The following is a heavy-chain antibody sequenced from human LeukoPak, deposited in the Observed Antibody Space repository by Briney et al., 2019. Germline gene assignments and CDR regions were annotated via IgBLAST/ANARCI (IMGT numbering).Heavy chain of an antibody. V-gene: IGHV3-33*01. CDR2: IRSDGSNK. CDR3: ARASGSYDY. J-gene: IGHJ4*02. D-gene: IGHD1-26*01. CDR1: GFIFSTYG. Sequence: GGSLRLSCAASGFIFSTYGMHWVRQAPGKGLEWVAVIRSDGSNKYYADSVKGRFTISRDNSKNTLYLQMNSLRVEDTAMYYCARASGSYDYWGLGTLVTVSS.